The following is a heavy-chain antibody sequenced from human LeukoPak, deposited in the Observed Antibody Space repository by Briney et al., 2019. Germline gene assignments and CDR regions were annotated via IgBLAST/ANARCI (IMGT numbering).Heavy chain of an antibody. CDR2: IQYDGTSK. D-gene: IGHD1-20*01. CDR3: AKDRGDITWLFDY. Sequence: GGSLRLSCAASGFTFSTYGMHWVRQAPGKGLGGVAFIQYDGTSKYYADSVKGRLPISRDNSKNTLYLQMNSLRPEDTPVYYCAKDRGDITWLFDYWGQGTLVTVSS. CDR1: GFTFSTYG. V-gene: IGHV3-30*02. J-gene: IGHJ4*02.